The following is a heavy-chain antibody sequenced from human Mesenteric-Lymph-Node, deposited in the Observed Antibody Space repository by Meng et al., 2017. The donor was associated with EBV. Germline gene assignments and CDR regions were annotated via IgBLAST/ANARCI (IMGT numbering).Heavy chain of an antibody. CDR2: IHYTGNT. CDR1: GDSISPLH. D-gene: IGHD1-26*01. CDR3: ARWGATGPFDY. V-gene: IGHV4-59*11. Sequence: QVQLQESGPGLVKPSETLSLTCSVSGDSISPLHWSWIRQPPGKGLEWIAYIHYTGNTKYNPSLESRVTISVDTSKNQFSLRLTSVTAADTAVYYCARWGATGPFDYWGQGTLVTVSS. J-gene: IGHJ4*02.